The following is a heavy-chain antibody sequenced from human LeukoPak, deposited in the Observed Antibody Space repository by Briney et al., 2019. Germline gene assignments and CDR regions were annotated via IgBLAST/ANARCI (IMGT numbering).Heavy chain of an antibody. CDR2: ISSGSTI. V-gene: IGHV3-48*03. CDR3: ARESIAVAGAPFDY. CDR1: GFTFSSYE. J-gene: IGHJ4*02. Sequence: GGSQRLSCAASGFTFSSYEMNWVRQAPGKGLEWVSYISSGSTIYDADSVKGRFTISRDNAKNSLYLQMNSLRAEDTAVYYCARESIAVAGAPFDYWGQGTLVTVSS. D-gene: IGHD6-19*01.